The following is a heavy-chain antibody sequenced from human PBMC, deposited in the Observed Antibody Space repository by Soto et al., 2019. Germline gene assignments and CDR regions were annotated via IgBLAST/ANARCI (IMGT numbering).Heavy chain of an antibody. CDR3: VLRSMAVVPEY. J-gene: IGHJ4*02. CDR2: LYYGRSA. Sequence: QVQLQESGPGLVKPSETLSLTCAVSGDSISSYYCMWIRQPPGKGLESIGYLYYGRSANYNPSLKSRVNLSVDTSKNQCSLTLSSMTAADTAVYYCVLRSMAVVPEYWGQGTLVTVSS. CDR1: GDSISSYY. D-gene: IGHD3-22*01. V-gene: IGHV4-59*01.